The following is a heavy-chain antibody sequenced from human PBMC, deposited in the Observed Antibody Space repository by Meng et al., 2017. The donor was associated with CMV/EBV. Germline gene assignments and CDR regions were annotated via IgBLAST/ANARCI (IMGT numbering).Heavy chain of an antibody. V-gene: IGHV3-30*04. CDR1: GFTFSSFA. Sequence: GGPLRLSCAASGFTFSSFAMHWVRQVPGKGLEWVAVILYGGSNKYYADSVKGRFTISKDNSKNTLYLQMNSLRAEDAAVYYCACAEIFGIRSYFDCWGQGTLVTVSS. J-gene: IGHJ4*02. D-gene: IGHD3-3*01. CDR3: ACAEIFGIRSYFDC. CDR2: ILYGGSNK.